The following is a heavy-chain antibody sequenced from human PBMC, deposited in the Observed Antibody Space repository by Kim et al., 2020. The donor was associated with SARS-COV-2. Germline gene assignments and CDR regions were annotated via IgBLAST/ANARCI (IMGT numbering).Heavy chain of an antibody. Sequence: GGSLRLSCAASGFTFSSYSMNWVRQAPGKGLEWVSSISSSSSYIYYADSVKGRFTISRDNAKNSLYLQMNSLRAEDTAVYYCATGRYSGYDWFPNYFNYWGQGTLVTGSS. V-gene: IGHV3-21*01. CDR1: GFTFSSYS. CDR2: ISSSSSYI. J-gene: IGHJ4*02. D-gene: IGHD5-12*01. CDR3: ATGRYSGYDWFPNYFNY.